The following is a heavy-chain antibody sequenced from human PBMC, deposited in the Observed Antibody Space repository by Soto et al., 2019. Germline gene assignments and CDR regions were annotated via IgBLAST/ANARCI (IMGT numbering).Heavy chain of an antibody. Sequence: PSETLSLTCTVSGASLRSGSYYWSWLRQPPGKGLEWIGYISHSGRTNYNPSLKSRLTMSVDTSQNQFSLQLNSVTAADTAVYYCSYGSSLDYWGQGTLVTVSS. CDR3: SYGSSLDY. D-gene: IGHD3-10*01. CDR1: GASLRSGSYY. V-gene: IGHV4-61*01. CDR2: ISHSGRT. J-gene: IGHJ4*02.